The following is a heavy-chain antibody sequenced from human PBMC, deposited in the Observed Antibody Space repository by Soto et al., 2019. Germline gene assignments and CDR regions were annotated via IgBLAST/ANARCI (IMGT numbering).Heavy chain of an antibody. V-gene: IGHV4-30-2*01. D-gene: IGHD3-22*01. CDR3: ARSSVSSGYSGADY. Sequence: PSETLSLTCAVSCGSISSGGYSWSWIRQPPGKGLEWIGYIYHSGSTYYNPSLKSRVTISVDRSKNQFSLKLSSVTAADTAVYYCARSSVSSGYSGADYWGQGTLVTVSS. CDR2: IYHSGST. J-gene: IGHJ4*02. CDR1: CGSISSGGYS.